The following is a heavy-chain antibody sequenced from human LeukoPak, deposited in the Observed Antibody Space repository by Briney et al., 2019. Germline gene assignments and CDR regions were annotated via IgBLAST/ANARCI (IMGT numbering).Heavy chain of an antibody. Sequence: GGSLRLSCAASGFTFSSHPMNWVRQAPGKGLEWLSFISSSSSNIYYADSVKGRFTISRDNAKNSLYLQMNTLRAEDTAVYYCARRSVDPQRPFDYWGQGTLVIVSS. CDR1: GFTFSSHP. D-gene: IGHD3/OR15-3a*01. CDR3: ARRSVDPQRPFDY. CDR2: ISSSSSNI. V-gene: IGHV3-48*01. J-gene: IGHJ4*02.